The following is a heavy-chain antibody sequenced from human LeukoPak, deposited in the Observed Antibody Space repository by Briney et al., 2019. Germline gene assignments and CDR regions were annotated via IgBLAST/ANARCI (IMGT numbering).Heavy chain of an antibody. Sequence: GGSLRLSCVASGFTFSSYTMHWVRQAPGKGLEGVAVISYDGSNKYYADSVKGRFTISRDTSKNTLYLQMNSLRAEDTAVYYCARKNIVAFDAFDMWGQGTMVTVSS. CDR1: GFTFSSYT. D-gene: IGHD5-12*01. V-gene: IGHV3-30*04. CDR2: ISYDGSNK. J-gene: IGHJ3*02. CDR3: ARKNIVAFDAFDM.